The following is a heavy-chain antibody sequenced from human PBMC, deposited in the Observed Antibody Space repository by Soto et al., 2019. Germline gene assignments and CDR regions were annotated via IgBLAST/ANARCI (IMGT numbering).Heavy chain of an antibody. CDR2: INHSGST. CDR1: GGSFSGYY. D-gene: IGHD3-10*01. V-gene: IGHV4-34*01. Sequence: SETLSLTCAVYGGSFSGYYWSWIRQPPGKGLEWIGEINHSGSTNYNPSLKSRVTISVDTSKNQFSLKLSSVTAADTAVYYCARALSGRGPTFDYWGQGTLVTVSS. CDR3: ARALSGRGPTFDY. J-gene: IGHJ4*02.